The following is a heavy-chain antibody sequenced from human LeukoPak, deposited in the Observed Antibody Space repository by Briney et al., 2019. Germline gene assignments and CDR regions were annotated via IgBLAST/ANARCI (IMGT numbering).Heavy chain of an antibody. J-gene: IGHJ4*02. D-gene: IGHD6-6*01. Sequence: PSETLSLTCTVSGYSISSGYYWGWIRQPPGKGLEWIGEINHSGSTNYIPSLKSRVTISLDTSRNQVSLRVSSVTAADTAVYYCARRSMYSTSSGLTPWGQGTLVIVSS. CDR1: GYSISSGYY. V-gene: IGHV4-38-2*02. CDR2: INHSGST. CDR3: ARRSMYSTSSGLTP.